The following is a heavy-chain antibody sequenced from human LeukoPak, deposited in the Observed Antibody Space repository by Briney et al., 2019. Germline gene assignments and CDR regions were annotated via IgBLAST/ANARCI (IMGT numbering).Heavy chain of an antibody. D-gene: IGHD4-11*01. CDR3: ARANDYSNYHDY. J-gene: IGHJ4*02. Sequence: SETLSPTCTVSGGSISSGGYYWSWIRQPPGKGLEWIGYIYHSGSTYYNPSLKSRVTISVDRSKNQFSLKLSSVTAADTAVYYCARANDYSNYHDYWGQGTLVTVSS. V-gene: IGHV4-30-2*01. CDR1: GGSISSGGYY. CDR2: IYHSGST.